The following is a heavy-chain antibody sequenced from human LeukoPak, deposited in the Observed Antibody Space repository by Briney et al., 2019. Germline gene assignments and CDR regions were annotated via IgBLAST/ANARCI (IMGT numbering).Heavy chain of an antibody. CDR3: ANPSPSNPYSSSWYHWFDP. CDR2: ISGSGCST. Sequence: GGSLRLSCAASGFTFSSYAMSWVRQAPGKGLEWVSAISGSGCSTYYANSVKGRFTISRDNSKNTLYLQMNSLRAEDTAVYYCANPSPSNPYSSSWYHWFDPWGQGTLVTVSS. D-gene: IGHD6-13*01. CDR1: GFTFSSYA. V-gene: IGHV3-23*01. J-gene: IGHJ5*02.